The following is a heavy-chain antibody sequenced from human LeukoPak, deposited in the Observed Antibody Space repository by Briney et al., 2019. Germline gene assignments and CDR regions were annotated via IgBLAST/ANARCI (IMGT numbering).Heavy chain of an antibody. CDR1: GGSVSSGSYY. J-gene: IGHJ6*03. CDR2: IYYSGST. Sequence: SSETLSLTCTVSGGSVSSGSYYWSWIRQPPGKGLEWIGYIYYSGSTNYNPSLKSRVTISVDTSKNQFSLKLSSVTAAETAVYYCARGLMRGSGSYYNLSYYYYMDVWGKGTTVTVSS. V-gene: IGHV4-61*01. D-gene: IGHD3-10*01. CDR3: ARGLMRGSGSYYNLSYYYYMDV.